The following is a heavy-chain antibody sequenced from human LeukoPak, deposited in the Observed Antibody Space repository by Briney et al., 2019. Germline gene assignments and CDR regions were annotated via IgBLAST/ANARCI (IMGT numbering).Heavy chain of an antibody. V-gene: IGHV4-34*01. Sequence: PSETLSLTCAVCGGSFSGYYWSWIRQPPGKGLEWIGEINHSGSTNYNPSLKSRVTISVDTSKNQFSLKLSSVTAADTAVYYCARVHICSGGSCIRNQNKNWFDPWGQGTLVTVSS. CDR1: GGSFSGYY. J-gene: IGHJ5*02. D-gene: IGHD2-15*01. CDR3: ARVHICSGGSCIRNQNKNWFDP. CDR2: INHSGST.